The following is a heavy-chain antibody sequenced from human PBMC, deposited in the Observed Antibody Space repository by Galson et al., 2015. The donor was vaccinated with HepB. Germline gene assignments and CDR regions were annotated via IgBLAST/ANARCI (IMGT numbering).Heavy chain of an antibody. CDR2: IIPIFGTA. CDR3: ARASIAAGIRLSYAY. Sequence: SVKVSCKASGGTFSSYAISWVRQAPGQGLEWMGGIIPIFGTANYVQKFQGGVTITADESTSTAYMELSSLRSEDTAVYYCARASIAAGIRLSYAYWGQGTLVTVSS. CDR1: GGTFSSYA. J-gene: IGHJ4*02. D-gene: IGHD6-13*01. V-gene: IGHV1-69*13.